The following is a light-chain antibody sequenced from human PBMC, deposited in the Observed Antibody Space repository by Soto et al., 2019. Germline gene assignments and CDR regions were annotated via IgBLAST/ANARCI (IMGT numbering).Light chain of an antibody. CDR2: EVS. J-gene: IGLJ3*02. CDR1: SSDVGGYNY. CDR3: SSYTSSSTRV. V-gene: IGLV2-14*01. Sequence: QSALTQPASVSGSPGQSIAISCTGTSSDVGGYNYVSWYQRHPGKARKLMIYEVSNRPSGVSNRVSGSKSGNTASLTISGLQSEDEADYYCSSYTSSSTRVFGGGAKLTVL.